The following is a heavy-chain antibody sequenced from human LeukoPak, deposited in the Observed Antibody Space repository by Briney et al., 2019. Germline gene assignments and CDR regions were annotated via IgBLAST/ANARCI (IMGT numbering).Heavy chain of an antibody. CDR2: ISSSSSYI. V-gene: IGHV3-21*01. CDR1: GFTFSSYS. CDR3: ARRGQLVPYFDY. J-gene: IGHJ4*02. Sequence: GGSLRLSCAASGFTFSSYSMNWVRQAPGEGLEWVSSISSSSSYIYYADSVKGRFTISRDNAKNSLYLQMNSLRAEDTAVYYCARRGQLVPYFDYWGQGTLVTVSS. D-gene: IGHD6-6*01.